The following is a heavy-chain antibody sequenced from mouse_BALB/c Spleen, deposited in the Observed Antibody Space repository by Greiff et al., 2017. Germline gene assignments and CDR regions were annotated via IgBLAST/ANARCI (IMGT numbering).Heavy chain of an antibody. V-gene: IGHV5-4*02. D-gene: IGHD2-3*01. CDR1: GFTFSDYY. CDR2: ISDGGSYT. J-gene: IGHJ3*01. Sequence: EVQRVESGGGLVKPGGSLKLSCAASGFTFSDYYMYWVRQTPEKRLEWVATISDGGSYTYYPDSVKGRFTISRDNAKNNLYLQMSSLKSEDTAMYYCARDGYSFAYWGQGTLVTVSA. CDR3: ARDGYSFAY.